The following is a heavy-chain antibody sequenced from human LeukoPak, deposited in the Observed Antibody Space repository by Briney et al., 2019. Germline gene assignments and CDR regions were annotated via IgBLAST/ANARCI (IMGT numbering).Heavy chain of an antibody. CDR2: INSDGSIT. CDR3: AKSFTVTHNNWFDP. D-gene: IGHD4-17*01. V-gene: IGHV3-74*01. CDR1: GFTFSRNW. Sequence: GGSLRLSCAASGFTFSRNWMHWVRQALGKGLGWVSRINSDGSITNYADSVKGRFTISRDNAKNSLYLQMNSLRAEDTAVYYCAKSFTVTHNNWFDPWGQGTLVTVSS. J-gene: IGHJ5*02.